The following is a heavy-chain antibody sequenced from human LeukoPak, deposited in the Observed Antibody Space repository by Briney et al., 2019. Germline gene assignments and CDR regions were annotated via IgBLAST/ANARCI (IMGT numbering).Heavy chain of an antibody. D-gene: IGHD3-22*01. V-gene: IGHV3-30*02. Sequence: GGSLRLSCAASGFTFSNYGMFWVRQAPGKGLDWVSFIRFDGGHKYYADSVKGRFTISRDNSKNTLYLQMNSLRAEDTAVYYCAKSPDYYYDSSGYYYHWGQGTLVTVSS. CDR3: AKSPDYYYDSSGYYYH. J-gene: IGHJ5*02. CDR2: IRFDGGHK. CDR1: GFTFSNYG.